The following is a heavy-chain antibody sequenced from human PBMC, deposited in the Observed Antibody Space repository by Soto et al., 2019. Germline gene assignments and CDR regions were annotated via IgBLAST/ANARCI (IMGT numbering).Heavy chain of an antibody. D-gene: IGHD3-3*01. Sequence: VESLKSSCKGSGYRFTNYWIGWVRQMPGEGLEWMGIIYPGDSDTRYSPSFQGQVTISADKSINSVYLQWSSLKASDTATYYCARLGFNYDFLSGYYNVHHYYGIDVWGQGTTVTVSS. V-gene: IGHV5-51*01. CDR1: GYRFTNYW. J-gene: IGHJ6*02. CDR3: ARLGFNYDFLSGYYNVHHYYGIDV. CDR2: IYPGDSDT.